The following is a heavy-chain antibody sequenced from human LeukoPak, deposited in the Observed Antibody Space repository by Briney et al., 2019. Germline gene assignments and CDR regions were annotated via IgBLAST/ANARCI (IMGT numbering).Heavy chain of an antibody. CDR1: GFTFSSYA. V-gene: IGHV3-23*01. CDR3: AKVQDDYVWGSYRYGFDY. D-gene: IGHD3-16*02. Sequence: PGGSLRLSCAASGFTFSSYAMSWVRQAPGKGLEWVSGISGSGGSTYYAESVKGRFTISRDNSKNTLYLQMNSLRAEDTAVYYCAKVQDDYVWGSYRYGFDYWGQGTLVTVSS. CDR2: ISGSGGST. J-gene: IGHJ4*02.